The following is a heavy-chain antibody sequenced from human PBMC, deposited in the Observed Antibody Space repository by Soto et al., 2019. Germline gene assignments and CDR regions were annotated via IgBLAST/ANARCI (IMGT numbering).Heavy chain of an antibody. CDR1: GFTFSTNV. V-gene: IGHV3-30*19. CDR2: MSADGRTI. Sequence: QVQLVESGGGVVQPGRALRLSCAVFGFTFSTNVFHWVRQAPGKGLEWVAVMSADGRTIYYAASVKGRFTISRDNSKNAVFLEMYSLRAEDSAVYYCARRYWRFVNYQGNDGVDICGQGTMVTVSS. J-gene: IGHJ3*02. CDR3: ARRYWRFVNYQGNDGVDI. D-gene: IGHD2-15*01.